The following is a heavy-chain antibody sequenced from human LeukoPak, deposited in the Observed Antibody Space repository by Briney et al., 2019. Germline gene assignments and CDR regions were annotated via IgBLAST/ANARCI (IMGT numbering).Heavy chain of an antibody. CDR3: ARTAAYYDSSGSDP. D-gene: IGHD3-22*01. CDR2: ISAYNGNT. Sequence: EASVKVSCKASGYTFTSYGISWVRQAPGQGLEWMGWISAYNGNTNYAQKLQGRGTITTDTSTSTAYRELRSLRSDDTAVYYCARTAAYYDSSGSDPWGQGTLVTVSS. CDR1: GYTFTSYG. J-gene: IGHJ5*02. V-gene: IGHV1-18*01.